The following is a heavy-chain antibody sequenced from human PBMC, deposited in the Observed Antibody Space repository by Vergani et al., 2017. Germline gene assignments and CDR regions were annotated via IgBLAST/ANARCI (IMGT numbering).Heavy chain of an antibody. CDR1: GYSISSGYY. Sequence: QVQLQESGPGLVKPSETLALTCTVPGYSISSGYYWGWTRQPPGKGLEWIGSIYHIGSTYYNPSLKSRVTISVDTSKNQFSLKLSSVTAADTAVYYCARGEYGSGSYRFDYWGQGTLVTVSS. V-gene: IGHV4-38-2*02. CDR3: ARGEYGSGSYRFDY. J-gene: IGHJ4*02. CDR2: IYHIGST. D-gene: IGHD3-10*01.